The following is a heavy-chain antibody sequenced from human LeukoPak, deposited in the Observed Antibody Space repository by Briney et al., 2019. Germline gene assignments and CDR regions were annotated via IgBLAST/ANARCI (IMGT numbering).Heavy chain of an antibody. Sequence: WGSLRLSCAASGFTFSSYAMHWVRQAPGKGLEWVAVISYDGSNKYYADSVKGRFTISRDNSKNTLYLQMNSLRAEDAAVYYCARDWNYDFWSGYFDYWGQGTLVTVSS. V-gene: IGHV3-30-3*01. D-gene: IGHD3-3*01. CDR1: GFTFSSYA. CDR2: ISYDGSNK. CDR3: ARDWNYDFWSGYFDY. J-gene: IGHJ4*02.